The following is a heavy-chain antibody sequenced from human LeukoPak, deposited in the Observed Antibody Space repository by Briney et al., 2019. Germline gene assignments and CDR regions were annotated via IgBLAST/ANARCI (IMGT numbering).Heavy chain of an antibody. Sequence: GGSLRLSCAASGFTFSSYGMHWVRQAPGKGLEWVADIWYDGSNRYYADSVKGRFTISRDNSKNTLYLQMNSLRAEDTAVYYCARDPPHYDFWSGYLDRGAFDIWGQGTMVTVSS. J-gene: IGHJ3*02. CDR3: ARDPPHYDFWSGYLDRGAFDI. CDR1: GFTFSSYG. V-gene: IGHV3-33*01. D-gene: IGHD3-3*01. CDR2: IWYDGSNR.